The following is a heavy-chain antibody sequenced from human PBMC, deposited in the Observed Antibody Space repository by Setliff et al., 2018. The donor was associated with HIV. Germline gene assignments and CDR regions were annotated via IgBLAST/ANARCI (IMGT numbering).Heavy chain of an antibody. CDR2: ISTSNGNT. J-gene: IGHJ4*02. V-gene: IGHV1-18*01. CDR1: GYTFNTYG. Sequence: ASVKVSCKTSGYTFNTYGLSWVRQAPGQGLEWMGWISTSNGNTKYAQMCQGRVTMTTDTSTSTAYMELSSLRSEDTAVYYCARGDTPMVIWGDYFDYWGQGTLVTVSS. D-gene: IGHD5-18*01. CDR3: ARGDTPMVIWGDYFDY.